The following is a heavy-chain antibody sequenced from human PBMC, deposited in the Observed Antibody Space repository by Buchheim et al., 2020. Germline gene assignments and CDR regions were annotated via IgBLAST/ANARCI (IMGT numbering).Heavy chain of an antibody. Sequence: EVQLLESGGGLVRPGGSLRPSCAASGFTFSDYSMNWVRQAPGKGLEWVSLIRGSRTSTYYADSVKGRFTISRDNSKNTLYLQMNSLRAEDTAVYYCAKDQEADRAMAIGPIDYWGQGTL. V-gene: IGHV3-23*01. CDR1: GFTFSDYS. D-gene: IGHD5-18*01. CDR3: AKDQEADRAMAIGPIDY. J-gene: IGHJ4*02. CDR2: IRGSRTST.